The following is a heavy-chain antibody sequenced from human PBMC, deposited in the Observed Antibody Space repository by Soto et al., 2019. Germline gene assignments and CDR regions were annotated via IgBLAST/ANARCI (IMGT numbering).Heavy chain of an antibody. V-gene: IGHV3-49*03. CDR3: TRAAHPPRQISHYYFDS. Sequence: GGSLRLSCTASGFTFGGYAMGWIRQAPGKGLEWVAFIRGRAYSATTEYAASVKGRFTISRDDSKSIAYLQMNSLKTEDTAVYYCTRAAHPPRQISHYYFDSWGPGTLVTVSS. CDR2: IRGRAYSATT. J-gene: IGHJ4*02. D-gene: IGHD6-6*01. CDR1: GFTFGGYA.